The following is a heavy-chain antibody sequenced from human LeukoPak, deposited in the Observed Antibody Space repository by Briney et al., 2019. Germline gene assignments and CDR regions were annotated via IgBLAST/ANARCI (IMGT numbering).Heavy chain of an antibody. CDR2: IYYSRST. J-gene: IGHJ4*02. CDR1: GGSISSGDYY. Sequence: SQTLSLTCTVSGGSISSGDYYWSWIRQPPGKGLEWIGYIYYSRSTYYNPSLKSRVTISVDTSKNQFSLKLSSVTAADTAVYYCGANDFWSGYFLDYWGQGTLVTVSS. D-gene: IGHD3-3*01. V-gene: IGHV4-30-4*08. CDR3: GANDFWSGYFLDY.